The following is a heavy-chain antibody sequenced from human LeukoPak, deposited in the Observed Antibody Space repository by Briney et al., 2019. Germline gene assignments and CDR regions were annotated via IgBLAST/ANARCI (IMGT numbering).Heavy chain of an antibody. D-gene: IGHD4/OR15-4a*01. CDR3: ARRAGAYSHPYDY. CDR2: IYSDNT. Sequence: QTGGSLRLFCAASGFTFSNYNMNWVRQAPGKGLEWVSFIYSDNTHYSDSVKGRFTISRDNSKNTLYLQMNSLRAEDTAVYYCARRAGAYSHPYDYWGQGTLVTVSS. V-gene: IGHV3-53*01. J-gene: IGHJ4*02. CDR1: GFTFSNYN.